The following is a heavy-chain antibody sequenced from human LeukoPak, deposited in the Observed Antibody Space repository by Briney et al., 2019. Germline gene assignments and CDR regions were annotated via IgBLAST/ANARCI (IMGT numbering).Heavy chain of an antibody. CDR1: GFTFSDYW. Sequence: PGGSPRLSCAASGFTFSDYWMHWVRQAPGKGLVWVSRIKGDGSSTSYADSVKGRFTISRDNAKNTLYLQMNSLRAEDTAVYYCAKSDWFDPWGQGTLVTVSS. CDR2: IKGDGSST. J-gene: IGHJ5*02. CDR3: AKSDWFDP. V-gene: IGHV3-74*01.